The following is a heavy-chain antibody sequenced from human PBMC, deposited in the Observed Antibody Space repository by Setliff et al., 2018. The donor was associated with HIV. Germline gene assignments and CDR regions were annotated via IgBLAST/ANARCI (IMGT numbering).Heavy chain of an antibody. J-gene: IGHJ6*02. Sequence: SCKAPGDTFTTYFMHWVRQAPGKGLEWVAVISYDGSNKYYADSVKGRFTISRDNSKNTLYLQMNSLRAEDTAVYYCARDPGRYNGMDVWGQGTTVTVSS. D-gene: IGHD1-20*01. CDR2: ISYDGSNK. CDR3: ARDPGRYNGMDV. CDR1: GDTFTTYF. V-gene: IGHV3-30*03.